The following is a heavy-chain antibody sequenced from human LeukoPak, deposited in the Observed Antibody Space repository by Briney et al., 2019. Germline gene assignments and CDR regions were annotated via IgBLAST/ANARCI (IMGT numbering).Heavy chain of an antibody. D-gene: IGHD4-17*01. Sequence: PSETLSLTCTVSGGSISSSSYYWGWIRQPPGKGLEWIGSIYYSGSTYYNPSLKSRVTISVDTSKNQFSLKLSSVTAADTAMYYCARPRTTVTTYDAFDIWGQGTMVTVSS. J-gene: IGHJ3*02. CDR1: GGSISSSSYY. CDR2: IYYSGST. CDR3: ARPRTTVTTYDAFDI. V-gene: IGHV4-39*01.